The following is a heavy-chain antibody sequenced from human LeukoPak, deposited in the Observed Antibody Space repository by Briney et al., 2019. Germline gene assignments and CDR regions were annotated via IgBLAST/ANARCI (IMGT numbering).Heavy chain of an antibody. CDR2: VYGGGNT. D-gene: IGHD3-10*01. J-gene: IGHJ4*02. CDR1: GFTVGNNR. Sequence: GGSLRLSCAASGFTVGNNRMSWVRQAPGKGLEWVSTVYGGGNTAYADSVKGRFTISRDTSKNTLLLQMNSLRAEDTAVYFCVRVRFGAYVENWGQGALVTVSS. V-gene: IGHV3-53*01. CDR3: VRVRFGAYVEN.